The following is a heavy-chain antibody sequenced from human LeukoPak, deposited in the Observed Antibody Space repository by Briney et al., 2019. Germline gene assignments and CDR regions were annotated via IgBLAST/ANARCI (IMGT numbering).Heavy chain of an antibody. V-gene: IGHV3-23*01. D-gene: IGHD5-12*01. CDR2: ISGSGGST. CDR3: AKDLKAYSGYDTYFDY. CDR1: GFTFSSYA. Sequence: GGSLRLSCAASGFTFSSYAMSWVRQAPGKGLEWVSAISGSGGSTYYADSVKGRFTISRDNSKNTLYLQMNSLRAEDTAAYYCAKDLKAYSGYDTYFDYWGQGTLVTVSS. J-gene: IGHJ4*02.